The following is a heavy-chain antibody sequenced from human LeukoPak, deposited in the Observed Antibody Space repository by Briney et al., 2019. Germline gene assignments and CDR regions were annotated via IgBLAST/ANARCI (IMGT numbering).Heavy chain of an antibody. D-gene: IGHD6-19*01. J-gene: IGHJ4*02. V-gene: IGHV3-74*01. CDR3: AREGAVPGTCFFDY. CDR2: INTDGSSA. CDR1: GFTFSSSW. Sequence: PGGSLRLSCAASGFTFSSSWMHWVRQAPGKGLVWVSRINTDGSSASYADSVKGRFTISRDNAKNTLYLQMNSLRAEDTAVYYCAREGAVPGTCFFDYWGQGTLVTVSS.